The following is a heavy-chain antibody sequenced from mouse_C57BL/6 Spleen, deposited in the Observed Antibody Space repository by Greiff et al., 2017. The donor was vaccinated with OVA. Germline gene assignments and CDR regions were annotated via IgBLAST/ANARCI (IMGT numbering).Heavy chain of an antibody. CDR1: GYTFTSYW. CDR3: ARKRDGFDY. CDR2: IYPGSGST. V-gene: IGHV1-55*01. Sequence: QVQLQQPGAELVKPGASVKLSCKASGYTFTSYWIPWVKQRPGQGLEWIGDIYPGSGSTNYNEKFKSKATLTVDTSSSTAYMQLSSLTSEDSAVYYCARKRDGFDYWGQGTTLTVSS. D-gene: IGHD2-3*01. J-gene: IGHJ2*01.